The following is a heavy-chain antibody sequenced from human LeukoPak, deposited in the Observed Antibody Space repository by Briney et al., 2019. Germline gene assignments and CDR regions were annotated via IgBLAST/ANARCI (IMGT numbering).Heavy chain of an antibody. D-gene: IGHD7-27*01. J-gene: IGHJ4*02. CDR2: TYYRSKWST. CDR1: GDSVSSNSAA. CDR3: ARLENWAFDF. V-gene: IGHV6-1*01. Sequence: SQTLSLTCAISGDSVSSNSAAWNWVRQSPSRGLEWLGRTYYRSKWSTDYAVSVKSRITVNSDTSKNQFSLQLNSVTPEDTAVYYCARLENWAFDFWGQGTLITVSS.